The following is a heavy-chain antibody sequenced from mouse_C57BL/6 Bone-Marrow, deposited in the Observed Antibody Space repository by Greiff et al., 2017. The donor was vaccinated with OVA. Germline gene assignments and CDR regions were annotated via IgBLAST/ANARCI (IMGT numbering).Heavy chain of an antibody. CDR2: IYPSDSET. CDR3: ARPVVRYFDV. J-gene: IGHJ1*03. Sequence: QVQLQQPGAELVRPGSSVKLSCKASGYTFTSYWMDWVKQRPGQGLEWIGNIYPSDSETHYNQKFKDKATLTVDKSSSTAYMQLSSLTSEDAAVYYCARPVVRYFDVWGTGTTVTVSS. V-gene: IGHV1-61*01. D-gene: IGHD1-1*01. CDR1: GYTFTSYW.